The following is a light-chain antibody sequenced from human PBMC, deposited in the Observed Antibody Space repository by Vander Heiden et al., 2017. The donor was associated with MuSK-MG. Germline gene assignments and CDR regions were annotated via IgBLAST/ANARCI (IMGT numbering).Light chain of an antibody. CDR2: ASS. Sequence: DIQMTQSPSSLSASVGDRVTITCRASQSISAYLNWYQQKPGKAPKLLIYASSSLQSGVPSRFSGSGSGTDFTLTISRLHPEDFATYYCQQSDSPPLTFGGGTKVEVK. CDR3: QQSDSPPLT. CDR1: QSISAY. V-gene: IGKV1-39*01. J-gene: IGKJ4*01.